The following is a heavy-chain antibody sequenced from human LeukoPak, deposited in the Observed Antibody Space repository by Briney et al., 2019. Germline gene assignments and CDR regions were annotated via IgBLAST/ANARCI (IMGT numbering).Heavy chain of an antibody. D-gene: IGHD3-22*01. V-gene: IGHV3-23*01. CDR2: ISGSGGST. Sequence: GGSLRLSCAASGFTFSSYAMSWVRQAPGKGLEWVSAISGSGGSTYYADSVKGRFTISRDNSKNTLYLQMNSLRAEDTAVYYCATDITMIVVVITSHAFDIWGQGTMVTVSS. J-gene: IGHJ3*02. CDR3: ATDITMIVVVITSHAFDI. CDR1: GFTFSSYA.